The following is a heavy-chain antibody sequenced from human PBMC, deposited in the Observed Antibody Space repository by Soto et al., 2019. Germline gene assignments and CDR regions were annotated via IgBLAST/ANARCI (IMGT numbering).Heavy chain of an antibody. CDR3: ARAHGSSWYNWFDP. D-gene: IGHD6-13*01. V-gene: IGHV1-69*13. CDR1: GGTFSSYA. J-gene: IGHJ5*02. CDR2: IIPLFGTT. Sequence: ASVKVSCKASGGTFSSYAISWVRQAPGRGLEWMGGIIPLFGTTNYAQKFRGRVTVTADESTSTVYMEVRSLRFEDTAVYYCARAHGSSWYNWFDPWGQGTLVTVSS.